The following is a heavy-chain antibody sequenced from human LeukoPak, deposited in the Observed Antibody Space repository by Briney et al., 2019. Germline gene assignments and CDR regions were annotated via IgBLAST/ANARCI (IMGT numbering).Heavy chain of an antibody. CDR1: GFTFSSYG. CDR2: IRYDGNNK. CDR3: AKDSSLSLISGYYFDY. Sequence: GGSLRLSCAASGFTFSSYGMHWVRQAPGKGLEWVAFIRYDGNNKYYADSVKGRFTISRDNSKNTLYLQMNSLRAEDTAVYYCAKDSSLSLISGYYFDYWGQGTLVTVSS. V-gene: IGHV3-30*02. J-gene: IGHJ4*02. D-gene: IGHD1-14*01.